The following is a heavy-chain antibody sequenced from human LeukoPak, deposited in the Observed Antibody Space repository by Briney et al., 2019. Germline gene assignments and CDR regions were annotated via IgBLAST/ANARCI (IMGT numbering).Heavy chain of an antibody. Sequence: PSENLSLTCAVSGYSISSGYYWGWIRQPPGKGLEWIGSIYHSGSTYYNPSLKSRVTISVGTSKSQFSLKLSSVTAADTAVYYCARDRPKGLLWFGESYGMDVWGKGTTVTVSS. CDR3: ARDRPKGLLWFGESYGMDV. CDR1: GYSISSGYY. V-gene: IGHV4-38-2*02. D-gene: IGHD3-10*01. J-gene: IGHJ6*04. CDR2: IYHSGST.